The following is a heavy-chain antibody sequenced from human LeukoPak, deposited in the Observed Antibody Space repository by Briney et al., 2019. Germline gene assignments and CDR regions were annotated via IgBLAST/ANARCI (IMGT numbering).Heavy chain of an antibody. D-gene: IGHD1-26*01. Sequence: GGSLRLSCAASGFTFSDYYMSWIRQAPGKGLEWVSYISSSGSTIYYADSVKGRFTISRDNTKNSLYLQMNSLKTEDTAVYYCTRYVGLNHFDYWGQGTLVTVSS. V-gene: IGHV3-11*01. CDR1: GFTFSDYY. J-gene: IGHJ4*02. CDR2: ISSSGSTI. CDR3: TRYVGLNHFDY.